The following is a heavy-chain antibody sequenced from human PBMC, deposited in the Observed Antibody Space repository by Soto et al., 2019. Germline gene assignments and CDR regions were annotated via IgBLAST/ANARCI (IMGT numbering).Heavy chain of an antibody. Sequence: GGSLRLSCAASGFTFSSYGMHWVRQAPGKGLEWVAVISYDGSNKYYADSVKGRFTISRDNSKNTLYLQMNSLRAEDTAVYYCAKDRYYDSSGYYWGQGTLVTVSS. D-gene: IGHD3-22*01. CDR3: AKDRYYDSSGYY. V-gene: IGHV3-30*18. J-gene: IGHJ4*02. CDR1: GFTFSSYG. CDR2: ISYDGSNK.